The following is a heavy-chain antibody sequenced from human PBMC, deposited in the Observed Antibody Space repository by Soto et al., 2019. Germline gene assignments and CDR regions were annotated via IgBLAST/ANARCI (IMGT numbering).Heavy chain of an antibody. V-gene: IGHV1-46*01. Sequence: GASVKVSCKASGYTFTSYYMHWVRQAPGQGLEWMGLINPSGGSTSYAQKFQGRVTMTRNTSTSTVYMVLSSLRSEDTAVYYCARGLYYYDSSGYLNLNNDAFDIWGQGTMVTVSS. CDR3: ARGLYYYDSSGYLNLNNDAFDI. D-gene: IGHD3-22*01. CDR1: GYTFTSYY. J-gene: IGHJ3*02. CDR2: INPSGGST.